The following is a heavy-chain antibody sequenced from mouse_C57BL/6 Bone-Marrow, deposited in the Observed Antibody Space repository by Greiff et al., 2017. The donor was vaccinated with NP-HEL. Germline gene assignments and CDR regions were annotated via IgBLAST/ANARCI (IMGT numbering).Heavy chain of an antibody. J-gene: IGHJ1*03. D-gene: IGHD1-1*01. CDR1: GYTFTSYG. CDR2: IYPRSGNT. Sequence: VKLMESGAELARPGASVKLSCKASGYTFTSYGISWVKQRPGQGLEWIGEIYPRSGNTYYNEKFKGKATLTADKSSSTAYMELRSLTSEDSAVYFYAPITTVVAPRYFDVWGTGTTVTVSS. V-gene: IGHV1-81*01. CDR3: APITTVVAPRYFDV.